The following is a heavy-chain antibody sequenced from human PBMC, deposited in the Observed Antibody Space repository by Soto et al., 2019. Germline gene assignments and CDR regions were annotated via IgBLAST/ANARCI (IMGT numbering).Heavy chain of an antibody. CDR1: GYTFTSYD. CDR2: MNPNSGNT. CDR3: ARGFLPTSILTGRVDYYMDV. Sequence: ASVKVSCKASGYTFTSYDINWVRQATGQGLEWMGWMNPNSGNTGYAQKFQGRVTMTRNTSISTAYMELSSLRSEDTAVYYCARGFLPTSILTGRVDYYMDVWGKGTTVTVSS. J-gene: IGHJ6*03. D-gene: IGHD3-9*01. V-gene: IGHV1-8*01.